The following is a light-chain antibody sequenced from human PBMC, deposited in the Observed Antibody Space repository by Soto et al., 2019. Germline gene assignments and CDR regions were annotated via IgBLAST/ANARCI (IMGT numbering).Light chain of an antibody. CDR1: SSDVGGYNY. Sequence: QSALTQPASVSGSPGQSITISCTGTSSDVGGYNYVSWYQQHPGKAPKLMIYDVSNRPSGVSNRFSGSKSGNTASLTISGLKAEDEDDYYCRSYTSSSTLVVFGGGTTVTVL. J-gene: IGLJ2*01. CDR2: DVS. V-gene: IGLV2-14*01. CDR3: RSYTSSSTLVV.